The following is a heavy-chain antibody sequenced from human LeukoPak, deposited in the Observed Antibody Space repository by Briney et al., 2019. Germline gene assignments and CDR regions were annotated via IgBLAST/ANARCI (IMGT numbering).Heavy chain of an antibody. CDR2: ITSSGRTP. CDR3: AKDRPNFYETSGAYYKMKGDF. CDR1: GVTFSSYC. J-gene: IGHJ4*02. Sequence: GGSLRLSCAASGVTFSSYCMSWVRQAPGKGLEWVASITSSGRTPYYTDSVKGRFTIFRDNSKNTLYLQMNSLRGEDTAIYYCAKDRPNFYETSGAYYKMKGDFWGQGSLVTVSS. V-gene: IGHV3-23*01. D-gene: IGHD3-10*01.